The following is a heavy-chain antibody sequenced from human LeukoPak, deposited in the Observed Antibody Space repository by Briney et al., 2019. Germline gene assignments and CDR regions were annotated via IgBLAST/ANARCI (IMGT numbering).Heavy chain of an antibody. Sequence: SETLSLTCTVSSGSISSYYWSWIRQPPGKGLEWIGYIYYSGSTNYNPSLKSRVTISVDTSKNQFSLKLSSVIAADTAVYYCARTTEGYCSSASCFGFSYSYYMDVWGKGTTVTISS. CDR3: ARTTEGYCSSASCFGFSYSYYMDV. D-gene: IGHD2-2*01. V-gene: IGHV4-59*01. CDR1: SGSISSYY. CDR2: IYYSGST. J-gene: IGHJ6*03.